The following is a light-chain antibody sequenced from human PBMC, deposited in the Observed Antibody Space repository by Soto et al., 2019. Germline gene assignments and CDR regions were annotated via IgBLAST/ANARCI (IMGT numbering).Light chain of an antibody. V-gene: IGKV3-20*01. CDR2: DAS. CDR1: QSVSSSY. CDR3: QQYGSSGT. J-gene: IGKJ1*01. Sequence: EIVLTQSPGTLYLSPWERAHFCCRASQSVSSSYIAWYQQRPGQTPSLLIYDASNRATGIPARFSGSGSGTDFTLTISSLEPEDFAVYYCQQYGSSGTFGQGTKVDI.